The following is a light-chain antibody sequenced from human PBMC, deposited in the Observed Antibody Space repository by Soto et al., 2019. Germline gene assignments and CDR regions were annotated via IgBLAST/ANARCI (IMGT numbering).Light chain of an antibody. CDR3: QQYGSSPWT. CDR1: QSVSSSY. Sequence: EIVLTQSPGTLSLSPGARATLSCRASQSVSSSYLAWYQQKPGQAPRLLIYGASSMAPGIPDRFSGSGSGTDFTLTISRLEPEDFAVYYCQQYGSSPWTVGQGTKGEIK. J-gene: IGKJ1*01. V-gene: IGKV3-20*01. CDR2: GAS.